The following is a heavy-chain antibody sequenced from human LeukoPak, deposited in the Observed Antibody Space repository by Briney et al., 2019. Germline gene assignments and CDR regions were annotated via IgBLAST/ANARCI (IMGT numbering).Heavy chain of an antibody. V-gene: IGHV1-69*13. Sequence: SVKVSCKASGGTFSSYAISWVRQAPGQGLEWMGGIIPIFGTANYAQKFQGRVTITADESTSTAYMELRSLRSDDTAVYYCARDTIYYDSSGYSYGMDVWGQGTTVTVSS. CDR3: ARDTIYYDSSGYSYGMDV. D-gene: IGHD3-22*01. CDR2: IIPIFGTA. J-gene: IGHJ6*02. CDR1: GGTFSSYA.